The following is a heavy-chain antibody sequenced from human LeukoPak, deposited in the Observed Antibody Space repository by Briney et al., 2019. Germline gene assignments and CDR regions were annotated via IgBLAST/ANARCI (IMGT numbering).Heavy chain of an antibody. J-gene: IGHJ6*03. V-gene: IGHV4-39*01. CDR2: IYYSGST. CDR3: ARGKEQWLVNYYYYMDV. Sequence: SETLSLTCTVSGGSISSSSYYWGWIRQPPGKGLEWIGSIYYSGSTYYNPSLKSRVTISVDTSKNQFSLKLSSVTAADTAVYYCARGKEQWLVNYYYYMDVWGKGTTVTVSS. CDR1: GGSISSSSYY. D-gene: IGHD6-19*01.